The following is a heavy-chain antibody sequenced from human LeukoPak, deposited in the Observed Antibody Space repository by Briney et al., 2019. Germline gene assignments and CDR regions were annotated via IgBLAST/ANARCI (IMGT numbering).Heavy chain of an antibody. Sequence: PSETLSPTCTVSGGSINSTRYYSGWIRQPPGKGLEWFGSIYFSGDTHSKPSPRCRATISVETSKNHFSLRMHSMTAADTSFYYCATGSRTTRYYYYFHMDVWGPGTTVTVSS. CDR2: IYFSGDT. V-gene: IGHV4-39*02. J-gene: IGHJ6*03. D-gene: IGHD2-15*01. CDR3: ATGSRTTRYYYYFHMDV. CDR1: GGSINSTRYY.